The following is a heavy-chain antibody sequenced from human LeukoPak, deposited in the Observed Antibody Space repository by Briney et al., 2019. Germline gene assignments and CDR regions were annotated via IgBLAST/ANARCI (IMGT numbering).Heavy chain of an antibody. CDR1: GFTFGNYW. J-gene: IGHJ6*02. CDR2: INSDGRSI. D-gene: IGHD6-13*01. Sequence: PGGSLRLSCAASGFTFGNYWMHWVRQAPGKGLVWVSRINSDGRSISYADSVKGRFTISRDNAKNTLYLQMNSLRAEDTAVYYCAMDSSSSGYYYGMDVWGQGTTVTVSS. CDR3: AMDSSSSGYYYGMDV. V-gene: IGHV3-74*01.